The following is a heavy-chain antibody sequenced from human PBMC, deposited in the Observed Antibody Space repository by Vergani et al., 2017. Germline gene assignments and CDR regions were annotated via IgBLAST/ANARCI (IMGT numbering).Heavy chain of an antibody. CDR3: ARDLLGYCSSTSCLGHYYYYMDV. Sequence: EVQLVESGGGLVKPGGSLRLSCVASGFTFSSYSMNWVRQATGKGLEWVSSISSSSSYIYYADSVKGRFTISRDNAKNSLYLQMNSLRAEDTAVYYCARDLLGYCSSTSCLGHYYYYMDVWGKGTTVTVSS. CDR2: ISSSSSYI. J-gene: IGHJ6*03. CDR1: GFTFSSYS. V-gene: IGHV3-21*01. D-gene: IGHD2-2*01.